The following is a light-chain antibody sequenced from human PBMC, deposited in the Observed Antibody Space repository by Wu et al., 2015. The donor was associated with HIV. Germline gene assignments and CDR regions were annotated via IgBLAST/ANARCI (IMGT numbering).Light chain of an antibody. J-gene: IGKJ3*01. Sequence: EIVLTQSPGTLSFSPGQRVTLSCRASQSISGTHLAWYQQKPGQAPRLLISGASTRATGIPDRFSGRGSGTDFTLIISRLEPEDVAVYFCQQRGNWPLFTFGPGTKVDVK. CDR3: QQRGNWPLFT. CDR1: QSISGTH. CDR2: GAS. V-gene: IGKV3D-20*02.